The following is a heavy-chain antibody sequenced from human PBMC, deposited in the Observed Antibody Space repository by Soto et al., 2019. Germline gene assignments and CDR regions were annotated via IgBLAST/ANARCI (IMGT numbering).Heavy chain of an antibody. CDR2: ISGSGGST. CDR1: GFPLSSNG. J-gene: IGHJ4*02. Sequence: PRRSVKLYCVSPGFPLSSNGMSWGRQAPGKGLEWVSAISGSGGSTYYADSVKGRFTISRDNSKNTLYLQMNSLRAEDTAVYYCAKSVVRWPYYFDYWRQGTLVT. CDR3: AKSVVRWPYYFDY. D-gene: IGHD6-6*01. V-gene: IGHV3-23*01.